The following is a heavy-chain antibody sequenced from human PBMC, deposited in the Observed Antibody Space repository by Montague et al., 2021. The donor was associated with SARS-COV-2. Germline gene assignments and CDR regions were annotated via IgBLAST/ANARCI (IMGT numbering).Heavy chain of an antibody. D-gene: IGHD6-13*01. J-gene: IGHJ4*02. V-gene: IGHV6-1*01. CDR2: SCYRSEKNN. Sequence: CAISGDSDGVVQVRCRSEEHTPELELQQQVGSCYRSEKNNDYAVSVKSRMTISPDTSKTQFSLQLSSVTPEDRAVYYCARDPRYSLSWSFDYWGQGTLVTVSS. CDR1: GDSDGVVQVR. CDR3: ARDPRYSLSWSFDY.